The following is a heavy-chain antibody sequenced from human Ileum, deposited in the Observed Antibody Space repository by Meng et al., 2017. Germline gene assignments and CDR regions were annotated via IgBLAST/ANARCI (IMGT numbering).Heavy chain of an antibody. V-gene: IGHV3-23*01. J-gene: IGHJ4*02. CDR2: LSASGRTP. CDR3: AKGISVIPTAFDH. CDR1: EFTFNNFA. D-gene: IGHD2/OR15-2a*01. Sequence: LESGGGRVQPGGSRPLSCVGSEFTFNNFAMTWVRQTPGKGLEWVASLSASGRTPEYADSVKGRFTVSRDNSKNALFLHMTNLRVADTALYSCAKGISVIPTAFDHWGQGTLVTVSS.